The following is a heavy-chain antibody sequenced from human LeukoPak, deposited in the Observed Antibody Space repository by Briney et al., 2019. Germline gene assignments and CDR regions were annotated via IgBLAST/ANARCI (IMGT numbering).Heavy chain of an antibody. CDR1: GFTFSKFA. D-gene: IGHD2-2*01. CDR3: AKSTGRLDPSDY. J-gene: IGHJ4*02. Sequence: GGSLRLSCVASGFTFSKFAMSWVRQAPGKGLEWVSGISKNGGDTYYADSVKGRFTISRDNSKNTLSLQMNSLRVEDTAIYYCAKSTGRLDPSDYWGQGTLVPVSS. CDR2: ISKNGGDT. V-gene: IGHV3-23*01.